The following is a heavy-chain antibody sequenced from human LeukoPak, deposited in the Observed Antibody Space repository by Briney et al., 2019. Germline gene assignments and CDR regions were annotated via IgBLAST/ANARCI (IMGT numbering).Heavy chain of an antibody. V-gene: IGHV4-34*01. Sequence: SETLSLTCAVYGGSFSGYYWSWIRQPPGKGLEWIGEINHSGSTNYNPSLKSRVTISVDTSKNQFSLKLSSVTAADTAVYYCARGRDIVVVPAAHFDYWGQGTLVTVSS. D-gene: IGHD2-2*01. CDR2: INHSGST. J-gene: IGHJ4*02. CDR1: GGSFSGYY. CDR3: ARGRDIVVVPAAHFDY.